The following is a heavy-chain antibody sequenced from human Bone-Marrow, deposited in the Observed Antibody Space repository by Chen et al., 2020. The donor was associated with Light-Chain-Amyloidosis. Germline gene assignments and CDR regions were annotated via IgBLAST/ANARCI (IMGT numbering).Heavy chain of an antibody. V-gene: IGHV3-23*01. J-gene: IGHJ3*02. CDR2: ISGSGGSR. CDR3: AKVISYDDILPGYPADAFDI. D-gene: IGHD3-9*01. Sequence: WVRQAPGKGLEWVSTISGSGGSRYYGDSVKGRLTISRDNSKNALFLQMNSLRAEDTAVYYCAKVISYDDILPGYPADAFDIWGQGTMVTVSS.